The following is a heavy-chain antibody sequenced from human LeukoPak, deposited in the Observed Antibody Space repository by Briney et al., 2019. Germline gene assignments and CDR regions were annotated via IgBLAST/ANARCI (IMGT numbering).Heavy chain of an antibody. Sequence: PGGSLRLSCAASGFSFTNTRMTWVRQAPGKGLECVANIKTDGSEQYYVDSVRGRFTISRDNAKNSLYLQMNSLRVEDTAIYYCARDLNHDSSGWSQGTLVTVSS. CDR3: ARDLNHDSSG. D-gene: IGHD3-22*01. V-gene: IGHV3-7*01. J-gene: IGHJ4*02. CDR2: IKTDGSEQ. CDR1: GFSFTNTR.